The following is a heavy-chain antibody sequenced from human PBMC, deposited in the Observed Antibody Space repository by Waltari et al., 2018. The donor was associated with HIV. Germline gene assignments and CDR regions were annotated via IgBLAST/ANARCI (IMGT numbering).Heavy chain of an antibody. CDR1: GYTFTSSD. V-gene: IGHV1-8*01. Sequence: QVQLVQSGAEVKKPGASVKVSCQASGYTFTSSDIKWVRQATGQGLEWMGWMNPNSGNTGYAQKFQGRVTMTRNTSISTAYMELSSLRSEDTAVYYCATHYGDKYYFDYWGQGTLVTVSS. J-gene: IGHJ4*02. D-gene: IGHD4-17*01. CDR2: MNPNSGNT. CDR3: ATHYGDKYYFDY.